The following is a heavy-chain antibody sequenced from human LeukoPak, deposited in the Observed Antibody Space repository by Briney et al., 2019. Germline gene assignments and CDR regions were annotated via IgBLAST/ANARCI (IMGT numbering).Heavy chain of an antibody. CDR3: ATPRGYDMSPYDY. D-gene: IGHD3-9*01. Sequence: SETLSLTCTVSGGSISSSSYYWGWIRQPPGKGLEWIGSIYYSGSTYYNPSLKSRVTISVDTSKNQFSLKLSSVTAADTAVYYCATPRGYDMSPYDYWGQGTLVTVSS. CDR2: IYYSGST. V-gene: IGHV4-39*01. CDR1: GGSISSSSYY. J-gene: IGHJ4*02.